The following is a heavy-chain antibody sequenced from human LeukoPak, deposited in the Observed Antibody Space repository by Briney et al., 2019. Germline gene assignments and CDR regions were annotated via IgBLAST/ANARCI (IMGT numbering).Heavy chain of an antibody. D-gene: IGHD2-21*02. CDR1: GCRFTSYW. CDR3: ARLVVTANYFDN. Sequence: GESLKISCKGSGCRFTSYWIGWVRPMPGKGLEWMGIIYPGGSDTRYSPSFQGQVTISADKSISSAYLQWTSLKASNTAMYYCARLVVTANYFDNWGQGNLVTASS. CDR2: IYPGGSDT. V-gene: IGHV5-51*01. J-gene: IGHJ4*02.